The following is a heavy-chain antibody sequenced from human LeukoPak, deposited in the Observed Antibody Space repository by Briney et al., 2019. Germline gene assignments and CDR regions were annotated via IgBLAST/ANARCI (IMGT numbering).Heavy chain of an antibody. D-gene: IGHD6-13*01. CDR3: ARRGSISSAYYYYMDV. CDR2: IYTSGSA. J-gene: IGHJ6*03. Sequence: PSETLSLTCTVSGGSISSYYWSWIRQPPGKGLEWIGYIYTSGSAIYNPSLKSRVTMSVDTSKNQFSLNLGSVTAADTAVYYCARRGSISSAYYYYMDVWGKGTTVTVSS. V-gene: IGHV4-4*09. CDR1: GGSISSYY.